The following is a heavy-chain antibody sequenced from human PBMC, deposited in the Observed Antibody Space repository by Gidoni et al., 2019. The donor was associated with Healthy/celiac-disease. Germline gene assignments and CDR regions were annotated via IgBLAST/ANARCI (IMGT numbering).Heavy chain of an antibody. Sequence: EVQLLESGGGLVQPGGSLRLSCAASGFTFSSYAMSWVRQAPGKGLEWVSAISGSGGSTSYADSVKGRFTISRDNSKNTLYLQMNSLRAEDTAVYYCAKDGIADLDYGMDVWGQGSTVTVSS. CDR1: GFTFSSYA. D-gene: IGHD6-13*01. V-gene: IGHV3-23*01. J-gene: IGHJ6*02. CDR2: ISGSGGST. CDR3: AKDGIADLDYGMDV.